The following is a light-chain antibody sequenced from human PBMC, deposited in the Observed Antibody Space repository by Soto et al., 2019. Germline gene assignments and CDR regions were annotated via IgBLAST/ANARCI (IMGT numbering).Light chain of an antibody. CDR3: QHYNNWPPWA. CDR1: QSISSD. CDR2: AAS. V-gene: IGKV3-15*01. Sequence: EIVLTQSPATLSVSPGESATLYCGARQSISSDLAWYQQKPGQAPRLLIYAASTRATGISARFSGSGSGTEFTLTITSLQSEDFAVYYCQHYNNWPPWAFGQGTKVEIK. J-gene: IGKJ1*01.